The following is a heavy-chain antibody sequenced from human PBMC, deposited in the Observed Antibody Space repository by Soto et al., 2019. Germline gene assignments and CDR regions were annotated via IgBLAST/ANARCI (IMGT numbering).Heavy chain of an antibody. D-gene: IGHD4-17*01. J-gene: IGHJ3*02. CDR3: ARDAYGEFDALDI. Sequence: SETLSLTCSISGGSMSGGTYSWSWVRQTPGKGLEWLAYIRPDGDVYYNPSLKSRATISIDKSQSQFFLKVHSVTAADTAVYFYARDAYGEFDALDIWGQGTLVTVSS. V-gene: IGHV4-30-2*01. CDR1: GGSMSGGTYS. CDR2: IRPDGDV.